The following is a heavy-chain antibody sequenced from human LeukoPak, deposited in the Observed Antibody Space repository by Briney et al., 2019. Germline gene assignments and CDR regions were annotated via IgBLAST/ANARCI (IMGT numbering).Heavy chain of an antibody. CDR3: ARVGQWLVQNWFDP. V-gene: IGHV6-1*01. D-gene: IGHD6-19*01. CDR1: GDSVSSNSAA. CDR2: TYYRTKWYN. J-gene: IGHJ5*02. Sequence: SQTLSLTCAISGDSVSSNSAAWNWIRQSPSRGLEWLGRTYYRTKWYNDYAVSVKSRITINPDTSKNQFSLQLNSVTPEDTAVYYCARVGQWLVQNWFDPWGQGTLVTVSS.